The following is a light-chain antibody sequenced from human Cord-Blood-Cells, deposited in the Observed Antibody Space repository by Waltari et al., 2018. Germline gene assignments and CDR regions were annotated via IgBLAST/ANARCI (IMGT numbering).Light chain of an antibody. V-gene: IGLV2-14*01. CDR3: SSYTSSSTGV. CDR1: SSYVGGYNN. CDR2: DVS. J-gene: IGLJ2*01. Sequence: QSALPQPPSVSGSPAQSLTISCTGTSSYVGGYNNVSWYQQHPGKAPKLMIYDVSNRPSGVSNRFSGSKSGNTASLTISGLQAEDEADYYCSSYTSSSTGVFGGGTKLTVL.